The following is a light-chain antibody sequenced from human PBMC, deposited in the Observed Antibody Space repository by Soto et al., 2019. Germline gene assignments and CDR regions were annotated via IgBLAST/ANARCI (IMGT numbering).Light chain of an antibody. J-gene: IGKJ1*01. CDR2: DAS. V-gene: IGKV1-5*01. CDR1: QSISHW. CDR3: QQYNTYSWT. Sequence: IQMTQSASSLSASVGDRVTITCRASQSISHWLAWYQQKPGKAPKVLIYDASTLESGVPLRFSGSGSGTEFTLTITSLQPDDFATYYCQQYNTYSWTFGQGTKVDIK.